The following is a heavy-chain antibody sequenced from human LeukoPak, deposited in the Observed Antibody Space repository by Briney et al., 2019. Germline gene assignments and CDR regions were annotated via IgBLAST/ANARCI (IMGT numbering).Heavy chain of an antibody. J-gene: IGHJ4*02. CDR2: ISSSSSTI. CDR3: ARVPFRDSSLQDY. V-gene: IGHV3-48*04. Sequence: GGSLRLSCAASRFSFSSYSLSWVRQTPGKGLQWISYISSSSSTIYYADSVKGRFTISRDNAKNSLYLQMNSLRAEDTAVYYCARVPFRDSSLQDYWGQGTLVTVSS. CDR1: RFSFSSYS. D-gene: IGHD6-13*01.